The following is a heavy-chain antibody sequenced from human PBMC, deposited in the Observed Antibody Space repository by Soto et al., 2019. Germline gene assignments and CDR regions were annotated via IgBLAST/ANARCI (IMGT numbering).Heavy chain of an antibody. Sequence: QVQLVQSGAEVKKPGSSVKVSCKASGGTFSSYAISWVRQAPGQGLEWMGGIIPIFGTANYAQKFQGRVTITADESTSTAYMEMSSLRCEDTAVYYCARGPYDFWSVYYNRALAYYGMDVWGQGTTVTVSS. D-gene: IGHD3-3*01. CDR3: ARGPYDFWSVYYNRALAYYGMDV. CDR2: IIPIFGTA. CDR1: GGTFSSYA. J-gene: IGHJ6*02. V-gene: IGHV1-69*01.